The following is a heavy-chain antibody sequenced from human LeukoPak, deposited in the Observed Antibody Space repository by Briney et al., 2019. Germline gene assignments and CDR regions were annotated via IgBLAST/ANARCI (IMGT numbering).Heavy chain of an antibody. CDR3: QSGIAAAGRIDY. J-gene: IGHJ4*02. Sequence: PGGSLRLSCTAPGFTFSSYCVHWVRQAPLKGLRCVSRINSDGSSTSYADAVKDRFTISIDNAKSTLYPQMNSLRAEDTAVYYCQSGIAAAGRIDYWGQGTLVTVSS. CDR2: INSDGSST. D-gene: IGHD6-13*01. V-gene: IGHV3-74*01. CDR1: GFTFSSYC.